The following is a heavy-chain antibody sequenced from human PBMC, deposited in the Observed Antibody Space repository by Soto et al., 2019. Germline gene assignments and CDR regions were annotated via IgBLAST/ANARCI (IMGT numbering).Heavy chain of an antibody. CDR1: GFTFSSYG. J-gene: IGHJ4*02. V-gene: IGHV3-30*18. Sequence: GGSLRLSCAASGFTFSSYGMHWVRQAPGKGLEWVAVISYDGSNKYYADSVKGRFTISRDNSKNTLYLQMNSLRAEDTAVYYCAKIGVRITIFGVVLDYWGQGTLVTVSS. CDR2: ISYDGSNK. CDR3: AKIGVRITIFGVVLDY. D-gene: IGHD3-3*01.